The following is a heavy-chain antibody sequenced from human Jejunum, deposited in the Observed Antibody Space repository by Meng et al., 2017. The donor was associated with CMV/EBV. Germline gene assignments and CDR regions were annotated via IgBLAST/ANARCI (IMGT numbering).Heavy chain of an antibody. J-gene: IGHJ4*02. CDR2: ISGSGGGNI. CDR3: AKSTSGTWSTFDS. V-gene: IGHV3-23*01. CDR1: GFVFGTSS. Sequence: GFVFGTSSLGWVRQAPGKGLEWVSSISGSGGGNIYYVDSVKGRFTVSRDNSKNTLYLQMNVLGAEDTAVYYCAKSTSGTWSTFDSWGQGTLVTVSS. D-gene: IGHD6-13*01.